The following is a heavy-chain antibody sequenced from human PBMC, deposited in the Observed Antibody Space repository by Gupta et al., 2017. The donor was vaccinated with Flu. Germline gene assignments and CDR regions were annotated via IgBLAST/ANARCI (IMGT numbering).Heavy chain of an antibody. Sequence: PWGRQAPGQGLGWMGRINPNSGGTNYAQKFQGRVTMTRDTSISTAYMELSRLRSDDTAVYYCASAYYDFWSGQRRSNWFDPWGQGTLVTVSS. CDR2: INPNSGGT. V-gene: IGHV1-2*06. CDR3: ASAYYDFWSGQRRSNWFDP. J-gene: IGHJ5*02. D-gene: IGHD3-3*01.